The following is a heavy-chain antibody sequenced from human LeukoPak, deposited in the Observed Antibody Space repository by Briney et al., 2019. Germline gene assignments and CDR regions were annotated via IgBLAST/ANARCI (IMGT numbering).Heavy chain of an antibody. CDR1: GFTFSNYW. Sequence: GGSLRLSCAASGFTFSNYWMSWVRQAPGKGLEWVANINQDGSEKYYVNSVKGRFTISRDNAKNSLYLQMNSLGAEDTAIYFCAREDDWNYEDYWGQGTLVTVSS. J-gene: IGHJ4*02. CDR2: INQDGSEK. V-gene: IGHV3-7*01. D-gene: IGHD1-7*01. CDR3: AREDDWNYEDY.